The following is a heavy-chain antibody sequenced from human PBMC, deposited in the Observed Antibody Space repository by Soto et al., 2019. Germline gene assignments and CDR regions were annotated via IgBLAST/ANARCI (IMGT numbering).Heavy chain of an antibody. CDR3: AKEQQWLVHPYYFDY. Sequence: GSLRLSCAASGFNFSSYAMSWVRQAPGKGLEWVSAISGSGGSTYYADSVKGRFTISRDNSKNTLYLQMNSLRAEDTAVYYCAKEQQWLVHPYYFDYWGQGTLVTVSS. V-gene: IGHV3-23*01. CDR2: ISGSGGST. CDR1: GFNFSSYA. J-gene: IGHJ4*02. D-gene: IGHD6-19*01.